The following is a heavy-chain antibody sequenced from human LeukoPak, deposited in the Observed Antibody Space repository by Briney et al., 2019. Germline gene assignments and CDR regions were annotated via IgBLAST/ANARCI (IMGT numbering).Heavy chain of an antibody. D-gene: IGHD1-1*01. V-gene: IGHV1-2*02. Sequence: ASVTVSFKASGYTFTGYYMHWVRQAPGQGLEWMGWINPNSGGTNYAQKFQGRVTMTRDTSISTAYMELSRLRSDDTAVYYCAREIPSRNWSESYYYYYGMDVWGQGTTVTVSS. J-gene: IGHJ6*02. CDR3: AREIPSRNWSESYYYYYGMDV. CDR1: GYTFTGYY. CDR2: INPNSGGT.